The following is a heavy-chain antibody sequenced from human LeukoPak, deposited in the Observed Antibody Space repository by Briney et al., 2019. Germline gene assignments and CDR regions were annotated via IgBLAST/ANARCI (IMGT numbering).Heavy chain of an antibody. V-gene: IGHV1-69*05. Sequence: SVKVSCKASGGTFSSYAISWVRQAPGQGLEWMGGIIPIFGTANYAQKFQGRVTITTDESTSTAYMELSSLRSEDTAVYYCARVYYDILTGYRGSWFDPWGQGTLVAASS. CDR1: GGTFSSYA. D-gene: IGHD3-9*01. CDR3: ARVYYDILTGYRGSWFDP. CDR2: IIPIFGTA. J-gene: IGHJ5*02.